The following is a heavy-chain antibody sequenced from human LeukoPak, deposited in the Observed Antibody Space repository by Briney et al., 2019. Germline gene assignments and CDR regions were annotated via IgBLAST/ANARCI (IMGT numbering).Heavy chain of an antibody. D-gene: IGHD3-22*01. CDR3: ARAYYYDSSGYPKPVFFDY. CDR2: IYPGDSDT. Sequence: GESLKISCKGSGYSLTSYWIGWVRQMPGKGLEWMGIIYPGDSDTRYSPSFQGQVTISADKSISTAYLQWSSLKASDTAMYYCARAYYYDSSGYPKPVFFDYWGQGTLVTVSS. J-gene: IGHJ4*02. V-gene: IGHV5-51*01. CDR1: GYSLTSYW.